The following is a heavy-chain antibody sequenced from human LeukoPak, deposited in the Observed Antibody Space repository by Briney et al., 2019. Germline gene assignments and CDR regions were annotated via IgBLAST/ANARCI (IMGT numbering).Heavy chain of an antibody. CDR1: GFTFGAYW. CDR3: ARHIVGEQNFDY. J-gene: IGHJ4*02. D-gene: IGHD3-16*02. CDR2: IKDDGSAQ. Sequence: GGSLRLPCAASGFTFGAYWMSWFRQAPGKGPEWVASIKDDGSAQFYVDSLEGRFTISRDNAKNTLYLQMGTMRVEDTAVYYCARHIVGEQNFDYWSQGTLVTVSS. V-gene: IGHV3-7*01.